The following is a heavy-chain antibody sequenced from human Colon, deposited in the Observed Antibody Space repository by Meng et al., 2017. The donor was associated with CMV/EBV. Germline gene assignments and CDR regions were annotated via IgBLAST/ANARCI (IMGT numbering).Heavy chain of an antibody. D-gene: IGHD3-3*01. CDR1: GFTSKNYI. CDR3: AKESIGIFGVVIADDTSFDY. J-gene: IGHJ4*02. Sequence: GGSLRLSCVVSGFTSKNYILTWVRQAPGKGLEWVSSISASGADTAYAASLKGRFTISRDNSKSTVFLQMDGLRVDDTAVYYCAKESIGIFGVVIADDTSFDYWGRGTLVTVSS. V-gene: IGHV3-23*01. CDR2: ISASGADT.